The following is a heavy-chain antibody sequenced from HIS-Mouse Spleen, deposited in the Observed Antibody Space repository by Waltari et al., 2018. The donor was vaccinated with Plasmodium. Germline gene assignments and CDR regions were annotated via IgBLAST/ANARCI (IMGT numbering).Heavy chain of an antibody. V-gene: IGHV3-30*18. J-gene: IGHJ4*02. CDR1: GFAFGSYG. CDR3: AKILSYSSSPEDY. CDR2: ISYDGSNK. Sequence: QVQLLESGGGVVQPGRSLRLACADSGFAFGSYGLDWVRQAPGKGLGGVAVISYDGSNKYYADSVKGRFTISRDNSKNTLYLQMNSLRAEDTAVYYCAKILSYSSSPEDYWGQGTLVTVSS. D-gene: IGHD6-6*01.